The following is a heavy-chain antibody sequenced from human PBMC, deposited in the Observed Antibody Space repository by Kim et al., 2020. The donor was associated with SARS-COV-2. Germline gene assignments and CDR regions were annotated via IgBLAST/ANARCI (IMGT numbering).Heavy chain of an antibody. D-gene: IGHD6-6*01. J-gene: IGHJ4*02. Sequence: GFTFSSYIISWVRQAPGKGLEWVSAIGGSGSSSYFANSVKGRFTISRDNSKNTLFLQMNSLRADDTALYYCAKGTEFSSASGFDYWGPGTLAT. CDR3: AKGTEFSSASGFDY. CDR1: GFTFSSYI. V-gene: IGHV3-23*01. CDR2: IGGSGSSS.